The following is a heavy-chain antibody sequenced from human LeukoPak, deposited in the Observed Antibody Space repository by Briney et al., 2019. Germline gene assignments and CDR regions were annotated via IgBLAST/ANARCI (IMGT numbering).Heavy chain of an antibody. D-gene: IGHD2-15*01. Sequence: PGGPLRLSCAASGFTLNMYSMNWVRQAPGKGLEWVSYVSSSSSLIYYSDSVRGRFTISRDSATNSLSLQMNSLRVEDTAVYYCAREDGYCSGGSCYTWYYMDVWGKGTTVTVSS. CDR3: AREDGYCSGGSCYTWYYMDV. V-gene: IGHV3-48*01. CDR1: GFTLNMYS. CDR2: VSSSSSLI. J-gene: IGHJ6*03.